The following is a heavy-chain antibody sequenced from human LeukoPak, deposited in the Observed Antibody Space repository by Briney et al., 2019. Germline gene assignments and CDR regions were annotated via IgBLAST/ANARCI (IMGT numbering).Heavy chain of an antibody. CDR1: GGTFSSYA. CDR2: IIPIFGTA. J-gene: IGHJ6*03. CDR3: ARFGYSSSWSDYYYYYMDV. V-gene: IGHV1-69*06. D-gene: IGHD6-13*01. Sequence: ASVKVSCKASGGTFSSYAISWVRQAPGQGLEWMGGIIPIFGTANYAQKFQGRVTITADKSTSTAYMELSSLRSEDTAVYYCARFGYSSSWSDYYYYYMDVWGKGTTVTISS.